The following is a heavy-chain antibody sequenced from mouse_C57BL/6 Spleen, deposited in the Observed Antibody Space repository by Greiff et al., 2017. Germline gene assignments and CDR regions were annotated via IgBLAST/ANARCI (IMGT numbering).Heavy chain of an antibody. CDR2: ISSGSSTI. J-gene: IGHJ3*01. V-gene: IGHV5-17*01. CDR1: GFTFSDYG. D-gene: IGHD1-1*01. Sequence: EVMLVESGGGLVKPGGSLKLSCAASGFTFSDYGMHWVRQAPEKGLEWVAYISSGSSTIYYADTVKGRFTISRDNAKNTLFLQMTSLRSEDTAMYYCARRHYYGSSYGWFAYWGQGTLVTVSA. CDR3: ARRHYYGSSYGWFAY.